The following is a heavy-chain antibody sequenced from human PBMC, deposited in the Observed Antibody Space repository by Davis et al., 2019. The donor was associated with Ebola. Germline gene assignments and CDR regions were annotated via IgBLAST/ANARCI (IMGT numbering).Heavy chain of an antibody. Sequence: PSETLSLTCAVYGGSFSGYYWSWIRQPPGKGLEWIGEINHSGSTNYKSSLKSRVTISIDTSKNQFSLKLTSVTAADTAVYYCARELGGQSALNYWGQGTLVTVSS. CDR3: ARELGGQSALNY. CDR1: GGSFSGYY. J-gene: IGHJ4*02. CDR2: INHSGST. V-gene: IGHV4-34*01. D-gene: IGHD1-26*01.